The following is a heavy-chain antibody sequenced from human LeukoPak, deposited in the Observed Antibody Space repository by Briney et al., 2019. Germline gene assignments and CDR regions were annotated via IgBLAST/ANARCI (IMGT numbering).Heavy chain of an antibody. CDR2: IIPILGIA. Sequence: SVKVSCKASGGTFSSYAISWVRQAPGQGLEWTGRIIPILGIANYAQKFQGRVTITADKSTSTAYMELSSLRSEDTAVYYCALGSGYDYGFDYWGQGTLVTVSS. D-gene: IGHD5-12*01. J-gene: IGHJ4*02. V-gene: IGHV1-69*04. CDR3: ALGSGYDYGFDY. CDR1: GGTFSSYA.